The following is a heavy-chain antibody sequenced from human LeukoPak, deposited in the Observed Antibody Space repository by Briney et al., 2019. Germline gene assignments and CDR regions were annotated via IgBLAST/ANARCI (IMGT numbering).Heavy chain of an antibody. J-gene: IGHJ4*02. CDR2: INIDGSST. V-gene: IGHV3-74*01. CDR3: ARERAISMTPDF. D-gene: IGHD3-22*01. CDR1: GFTLRSYW. Sequence: GGSLRLSCAASGFTLRSYWMHWVRQTPGQGLVWVSRINIDGSSTTYADSVKGRFTISRDNGKNMLYLQMNSLRAEDPAVYYCARERAISMTPDFWGQGTLVTVSS.